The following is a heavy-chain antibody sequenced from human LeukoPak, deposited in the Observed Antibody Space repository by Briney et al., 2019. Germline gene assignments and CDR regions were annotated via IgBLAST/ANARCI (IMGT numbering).Heavy chain of an antibody. CDR3: AKFSYSSGRLGYFDF. Sequence: GGSLRLSCAASGFTFSSYAMSWVRQAPGKGLEWVAAISGGGNSPYYTDSVKGRFTISRDNSKNALYLQMNSLRVEDTAVYYCAKFSYSSGRLGYFDFWGQGSLVTVSS. D-gene: IGHD6-19*01. J-gene: IGHJ4*02. CDR1: GFTFSSYA. V-gene: IGHV3-23*01. CDR2: ISGGGNSP.